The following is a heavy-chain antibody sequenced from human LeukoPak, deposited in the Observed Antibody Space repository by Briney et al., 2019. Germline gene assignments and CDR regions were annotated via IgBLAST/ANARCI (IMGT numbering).Heavy chain of an antibody. V-gene: IGHV3-30*03. J-gene: IGHJ4*02. CDR1: GFTFSSYG. CDR2: ISYDGSNK. CDR3: ASRDYFDY. Sequence: QSGRSLRLSCAASGFTFSSYGMHWVRQAPGKGLEWVAVISYDGSNKYYADSVKGRFTISRDNAKNTLYLQMNSLRDEDTAVYYCASRDYFDYWGQGTLVTVSS.